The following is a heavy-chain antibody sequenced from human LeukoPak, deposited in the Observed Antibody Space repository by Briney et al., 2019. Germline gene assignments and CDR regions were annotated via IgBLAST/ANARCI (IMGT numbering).Heavy chain of an antibody. CDR2: IYSAGST. J-gene: IGHJ4*02. D-gene: IGHD6-13*01. CDR1: GFSVSSNY. CDR3: AKDFYSSSWYNGDFDY. Sequence: PGGSLRLSCAASGFSVSSNYMSWVRQAPGKGLEWVSVIYSAGSTYYADSVKGRFTISRDNSKNALYLQMNSLRAEDTAVYYCAKDFYSSSWYNGDFDYWGQGTLVTVSS. V-gene: IGHV3-53*01.